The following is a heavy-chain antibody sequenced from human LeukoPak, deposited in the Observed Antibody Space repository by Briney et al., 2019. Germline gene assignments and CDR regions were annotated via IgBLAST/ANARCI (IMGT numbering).Heavy chain of an antibody. D-gene: IGHD6-6*01. Sequence: PSETLSLTCTVSGGSISSTFYYWGWLRQPPGTGLEWIASVYYSGSTYYNPSLKSRVTISVDTSKNQFSLKLSSVTAADTAVYYCARDWGVGGRPGYMDVWGKETTVTVSS. V-gene: IGHV4-39*07. J-gene: IGHJ6*03. CDR2: VYYSGST. CDR1: GGSISSTFYY. CDR3: ARDWGVGGRPGYMDV.